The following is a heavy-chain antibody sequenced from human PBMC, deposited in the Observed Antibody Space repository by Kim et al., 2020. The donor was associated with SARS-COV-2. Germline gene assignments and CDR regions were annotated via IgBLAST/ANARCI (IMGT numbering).Heavy chain of an antibody. J-gene: IGHJ4*02. Sequence: SETLSLTCAVSGGSISSSNWWSWVRPPPGKGLEWIGEIYHSGSTNYNPSLKSRVTISVDKSKNQFSLKLSSVTAADTAVYYCARAVWFGELLDYYFDYWGQGTLVTVSS. CDR1: GGSISSSNW. D-gene: IGHD3-10*01. CDR2: IYHSGST. CDR3: ARAVWFGELLDYYFDY. V-gene: IGHV4-4*02.